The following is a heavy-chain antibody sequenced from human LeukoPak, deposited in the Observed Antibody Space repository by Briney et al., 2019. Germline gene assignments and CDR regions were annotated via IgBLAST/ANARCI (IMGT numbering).Heavy chain of an antibody. D-gene: IGHD1-26*01. J-gene: IGHJ4*02. V-gene: IGHV3-11*01. CDR3: AKDPPIVGASRKFDY. Sequence: AGGSLRLSCAASGFTFSDYYMSWIRQAPGKGLEWVSYISSSGSTIYYADSVKGRFTISRDNAKNTLYLQMNSLRAEDTAVYYCAKDPPIVGASRKFDYWGQGTLVTVSS. CDR1: GFTFSDYY. CDR2: ISSSGSTI.